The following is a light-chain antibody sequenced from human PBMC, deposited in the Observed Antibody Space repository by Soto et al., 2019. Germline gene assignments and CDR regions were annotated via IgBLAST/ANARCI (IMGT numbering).Light chain of an antibody. J-gene: IGLJ3*02. CDR3: QSFDSSLSALV. Sequence: QSALTQPASVSGSPGQSITISCTGASSDVGDYSYVSWYQHHPGQAPELLIYEVSNRPSGVSHRFSGSKSGNTASLTISGLQAEDEADYYCQSFDSSLSALVFGGGTKLTVL. V-gene: IGLV2-14*01. CDR1: SSDVGDYSY. CDR2: EVS.